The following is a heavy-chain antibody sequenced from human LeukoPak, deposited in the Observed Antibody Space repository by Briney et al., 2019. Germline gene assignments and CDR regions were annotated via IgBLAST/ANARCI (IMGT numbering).Heavy chain of an antibody. J-gene: IGHJ4*02. CDR3: SGGYCSGGSCYRSDY. V-gene: IGHV3-73*01. CDR2: IRSKANSCAT. CDR1: GFTFSGSA. D-gene: IGHD2-15*01. Sequence: GGSLRLSCAASGFTFSGSAMHWVRQASGKGLEWVGRIRSKANSCATAYAASVKGRFTISRDDSKNTAYLQMNSLKTEDTAVYYCSGGYCSGGSCYRSDYWGQGTLVTVSS.